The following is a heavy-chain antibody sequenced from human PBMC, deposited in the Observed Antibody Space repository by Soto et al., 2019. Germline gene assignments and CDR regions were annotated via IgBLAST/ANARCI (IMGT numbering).Heavy chain of an antibody. CDR1: GGSINSANYY. CDR2: ISHSGST. D-gene: IGHD2-2*01. Sequence: SETLSLTCSVSGGSINSANYYWSWIRQHPGKGLESIGYISHSGSTYYNPSLKSRVTISSDTSKNQFSPKLSSATAADTAVYYCARLSAIAVVPAGSLSWFDPWGQGTQVTVSS. CDR3: ARLSAIAVVPAGSLSWFDP. V-gene: IGHV4-31*03. J-gene: IGHJ5*02.